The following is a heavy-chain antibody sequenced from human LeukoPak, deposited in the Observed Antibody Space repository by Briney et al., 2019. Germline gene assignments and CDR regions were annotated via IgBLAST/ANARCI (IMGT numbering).Heavy chain of an antibody. J-gene: IGHJ4*02. CDR3: AGGPILPWLPSNYGSGSYDY. CDR2: INHSGST. Sequence: SETLSLTCAVYGGSFSGYYWSWIRQPPGKGLEWIGEINHSGSTNYNPSLKRRFPISVDTSKSPFSLTLSSVTAADTAVYYCAGGPILPWLPSNYGSGSYDYWGQGTLVTVSS. D-gene: IGHD3-10*01. CDR1: GGSFSGYY. V-gene: IGHV4-34*01.